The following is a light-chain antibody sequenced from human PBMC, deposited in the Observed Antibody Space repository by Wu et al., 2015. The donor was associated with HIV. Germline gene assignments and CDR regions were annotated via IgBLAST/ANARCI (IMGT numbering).Light chain of an antibody. CDR1: QSVSSF. V-gene: IGKV3-11*01. CDR3: QQRGNWPPT. J-gene: IGKJ4*01. CDR2: DAS. Sequence: EIVMTQSPATLSVSPGERATLSCRASQSVSSFIAWSQQKPGQAPRLLIYDASKRATGIPARFSGSGSGTDFTLTISSLEPEDFAVYYCQQRGNWPPTFGGGTKVEI.